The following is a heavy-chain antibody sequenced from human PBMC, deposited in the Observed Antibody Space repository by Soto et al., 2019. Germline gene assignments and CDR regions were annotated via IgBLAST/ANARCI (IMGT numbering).Heavy chain of an antibody. J-gene: IGHJ5*01. CDR3: VRSGGYYYANLKRFDS. CDR1: GYIFTGYY. V-gene: IGHV1-2*04. D-gene: IGHD5-12*01. CDR2: INPNGGGT. Sequence: ASVKVSCKASGYIFTGYYMHWVRQAPGQGLEWMGCINPNGGGTNFAQKFQGWVTMTRDTSMTTVYMELSRLKSGDTAVYYCVRSGGYYYANLKRFDSWGQGTLVTVSS.